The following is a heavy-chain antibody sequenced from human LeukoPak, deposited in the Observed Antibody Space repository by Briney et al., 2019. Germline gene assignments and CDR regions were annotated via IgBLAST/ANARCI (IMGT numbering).Heavy chain of an antibody. CDR2: IIPIFGTA. J-gene: IGHJ4*02. V-gene: IGHV1-69*13. CDR1: GGTFSSYA. Sequence: GASVKVSCKASGGTFSSYAISWARQAPGQGLEWMGGIIPIFGTANYAQKFQGRVTITADESTSTAYMELSSLRSEDTAVYYCATYYYDSSGYYYPRDYWGQGTLVTVSS. CDR3: ATYYYDSSGYYYPRDY. D-gene: IGHD3-22*01.